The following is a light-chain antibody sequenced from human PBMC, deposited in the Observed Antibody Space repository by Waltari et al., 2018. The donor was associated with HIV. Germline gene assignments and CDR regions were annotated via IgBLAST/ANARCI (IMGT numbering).Light chain of an antibody. Sequence: AIRMTQSPSSFSASTGDRVTITCRASQGISSYLAWYQQKPGKAPKLLIYDASTLQSGVPSRFSVSGSGTDFTLTISCLQSEDFATYYCQQYYSYPQGFTFGPGTKVDIK. J-gene: IGKJ3*01. CDR1: QGISSY. CDR3: QQYYSYPQGFT. CDR2: DAS. V-gene: IGKV1-8*01.